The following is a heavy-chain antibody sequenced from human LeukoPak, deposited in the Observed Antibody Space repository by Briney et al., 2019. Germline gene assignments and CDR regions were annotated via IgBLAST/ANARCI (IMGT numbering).Heavy chain of an antibody. CDR3: ARHAQLAIAAAVLDY. V-gene: IGHV1-18*01. CDR1: GYTFTSYG. Sequence: GASVKVSCKASGYTFTSYGISWVRQAPGQGLEWMGWISAYNGNTNYAQKLQGRVTMTTDTSTSTAYMELRSLRSDDTAVYYCARHAQLAIAAAVLDYWGQGTLVTVSS. CDR2: ISAYNGNT. D-gene: IGHD6-13*01. J-gene: IGHJ4*02.